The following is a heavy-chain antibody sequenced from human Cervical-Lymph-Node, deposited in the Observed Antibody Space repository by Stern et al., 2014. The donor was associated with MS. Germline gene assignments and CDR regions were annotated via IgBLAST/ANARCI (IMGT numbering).Heavy chain of an antibody. J-gene: IGHJ4*02. D-gene: IGHD3-9*01. CDR3: TNFDLHY. V-gene: IGHV2-5*02. CDR2: IYWDDDK. Sequence: QITFKESGPTLVKPTQTLTLTCTFSGFSLTTSGVGVGWIRQPPGKALEWLAFIYWDDDKVYSPSLKTRLTITKDTSKNQVVLTVTNMDPVDTATYYCTNFDLHYWGQGTLVTVSS. CDR1: GFSLTTSGVG.